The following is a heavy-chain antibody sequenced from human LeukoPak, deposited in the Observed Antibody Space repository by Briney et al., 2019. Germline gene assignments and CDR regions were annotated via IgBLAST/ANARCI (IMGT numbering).Heavy chain of an antibody. D-gene: IGHD3-9*01. CDR3: AKWGDYDVLTGYYDSDY. J-gene: IGHJ4*02. CDR2: ISKRSTYI. CDR1: RFTFRDYT. Sequence: GGSLRLSCAASRFTFRDYTMHWVRQAPGKGLDWVSSISKRSTYIYYADSVKGRFTISRDNSKNTLYLQMNSLSAEDTAIYYCAKWGDYDVLTGYYDSDYWGQGTLVTVSS. V-gene: IGHV3-21*04.